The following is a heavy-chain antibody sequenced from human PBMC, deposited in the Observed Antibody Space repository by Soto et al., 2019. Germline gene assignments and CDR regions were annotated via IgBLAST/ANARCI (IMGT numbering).Heavy chain of an antibody. J-gene: IGHJ4*02. CDR1: GGSISSGGYY. V-gene: IGHV4-31*03. CDR2: IYYSVST. CDR3: AGARAPFLIGYSPAPGFDY. Sequence: QVQLQESGPGLVKPSQTLSLTCTGSGGSISSGGYYWSWIRPHPGKGLEWIGYIYYSVSTYYNPSLKSRVTITVDNSKNQASLKLSCVSAADTAVYYCAGARAPFLIGYSPAPGFDYWGQGTLVTVSS. D-gene: IGHD3-9*01.